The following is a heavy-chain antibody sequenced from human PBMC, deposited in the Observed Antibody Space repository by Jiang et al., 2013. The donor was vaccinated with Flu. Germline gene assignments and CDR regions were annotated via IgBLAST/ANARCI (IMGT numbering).Heavy chain of an antibody. Sequence: RPGGSLTLSCAASGFSFSYYGMYWVRQASGKGLEWLTSIRYDGSNKYYADSVKGRFTISRDNPKNTLFLEMNSLRPEDTAVYYCATLRGSSYDTYLLDSWGQGTLVTVSS. J-gene: IGHJ4*02. D-gene: IGHD2-15*01. CDR1: GFSFSYYG. V-gene: IGHV3-30*02. CDR2: IRYDGSNK. CDR3: ATLRGSSYDTYLLDS.